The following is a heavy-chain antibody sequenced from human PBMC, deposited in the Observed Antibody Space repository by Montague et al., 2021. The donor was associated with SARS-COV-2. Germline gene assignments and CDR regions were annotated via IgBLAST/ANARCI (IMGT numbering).Heavy chain of an antibody. V-gene: IGHV4-4*02. Sequence: SETLSLTCAVSGDSIMPADCWSWVRQPPGQGLEWIGEIYQRVSTNYNPSLKSRVSMSDDKSKNQVSLELYSVTAGDTALYYCVRAGGIHNRPPVWGQGALVIVSS. CDR1: GDSIMPADC. CDR3: VRAGGIHNRPPV. D-gene: IGHD4-23*01. J-gene: IGHJ4*02. CDR2: IYQRVST.